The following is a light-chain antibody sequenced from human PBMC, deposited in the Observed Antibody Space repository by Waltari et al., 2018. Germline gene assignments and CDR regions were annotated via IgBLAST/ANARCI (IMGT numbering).Light chain of an antibody. Sequence: QSVLTQPPSASGTPGQRVTISCSGSPANIGSNSVKWYQQFPGAAPKLPVYNNDQRPSGVPDRFSGSRSGTSASLAISGLQSEDEADYYCESWDDSLNGRLFGGGTALTVL. CDR3: ESWDDSLNGRL. CDR2: NND. J-gene: IGLJ3*02. CDR1: PANIGSNS. V-gene: IGLV1-44*01.